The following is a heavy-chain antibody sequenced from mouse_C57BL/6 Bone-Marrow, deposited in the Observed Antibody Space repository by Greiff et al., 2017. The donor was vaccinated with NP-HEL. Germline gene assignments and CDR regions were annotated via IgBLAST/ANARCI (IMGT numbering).Heavy chain of an antibody. CDR3: ATETAQATYYFDY. J-gene: IGHJ2*01. D-gene: IGHD3-2*02. CDR2: IYPGSGST. CDR1: GYTFTSYW. Sequence: QVQLKQPGAELVKPGASVKMSCKASGYTFTSYWITWVKQRPGQGLEWIGDIYPGSGSTNYNEKFKSKATLTVDTSSSTAYMQLSSLTSEDSAVYYCATETAQATYYFDYWGQGTTLTVSS. V-gene: IGHV1-55*01.